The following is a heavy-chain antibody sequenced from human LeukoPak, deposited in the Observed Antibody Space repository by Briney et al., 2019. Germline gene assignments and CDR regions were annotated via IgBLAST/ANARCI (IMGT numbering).Heavy chain of an antibody. CDR2: IDPSDSYT. J-gene: IGHJ4*02. CDR1: GYSFTVYW. V-gene: IGHV5-10-1*01. Sequence: HGESLKISCKGSGYSFTVYWITWVRQMPGKGLEWMGTIDPSDSYTNYNPSFQGHVTISADKSINSAYLQWSSLKTSDSAIYYCARHFYGDYAFDSWGQGTLVTVSS. D-gene: IGHD4-17*01. CDR3: ARHFYGDYAFDS.